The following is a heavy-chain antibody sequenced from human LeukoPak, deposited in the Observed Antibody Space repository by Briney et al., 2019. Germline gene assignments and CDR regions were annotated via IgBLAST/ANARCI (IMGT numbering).Heavy chain of an antibody. CDR2: ISSSSSYI. J-gene: IGHJ6*03. Sequence: GGSLRLSCAASGFTLSSYSMNWVRQAPGKGLEGVSSISSSSSYIYYADSVKGRFTISRDNAKNSLYLQMNSLRAEDTAVYYCARVATASHYYYMDVWGKGTTVTVSS. CDR3: ARVATASHYYYMDV. CDR1: GFTLSSYS. D-gene: IGHD5-12*01. V-gene: IGHV3-21*01.